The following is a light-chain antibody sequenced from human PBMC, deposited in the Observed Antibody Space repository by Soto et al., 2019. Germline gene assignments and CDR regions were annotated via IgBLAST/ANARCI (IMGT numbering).Light chain of an antibody. V-gene: IGLV2-14*01. CDR3: NSYTGTNTPV. CDR1: TSDVGTYNY. J-gene: IGLJ1*01. Sequence: SPPSSVSVSPRQLYSFSCILGTSDVGTYNYVSWYQQHPPKAPKLMIYEVSNRPSGVSNRFSGYNSGNTASLTISGLQAEVEADYYCNSYTGTNTPVFGTWTTVTV. CDR2: EVS.